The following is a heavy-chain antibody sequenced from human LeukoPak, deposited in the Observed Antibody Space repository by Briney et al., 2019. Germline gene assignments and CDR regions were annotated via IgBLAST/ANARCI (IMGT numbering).Heavy chain of an antibody. V-gene: IGHV1-2*02. J-gene: IGHJ4*02. D-gene: IGHD3-10*01. CDR2: INPYGGDT. CDR3: ARDRSQGRDFDY. CDR1: GYTFTGYY. Sequence: VASVKVFCKASGYTFTGYYMHCLRQAPGQGLEWMGWINPYGGDTNYEPKFQGRVTMTRDTSISTDYMDLSSLTSDDTAVYYCARDRSQGRDFDYWGQGPLVPVSS.